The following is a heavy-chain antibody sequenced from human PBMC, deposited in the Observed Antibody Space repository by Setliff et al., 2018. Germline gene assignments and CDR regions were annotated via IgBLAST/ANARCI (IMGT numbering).Heavy chain of an antibody. D-gene: IGHD3-3*01. CDR2: IKQDGSEK. V-gene: IGHV3-7*01. CDR1: GFTFSSYW. Sequence: PGGSLRLSCAASGFTFSSYWMSWVRQAPGKGLEWVANIKQDGSEKYYVDSVKGRFTISRDNAKNSLYLQMNSLRAEDTAVYYCARGGYNFWSGYPYYYYYGMDVWGQGTTVTVSS. J-gene: IGHJ6*02. CDR3: ARGGYNFWSGYPYYYYYGMDV.